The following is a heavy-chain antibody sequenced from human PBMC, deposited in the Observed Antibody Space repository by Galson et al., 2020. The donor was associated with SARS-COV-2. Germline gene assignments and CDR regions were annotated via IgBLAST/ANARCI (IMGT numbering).Heavy chain of an antibody. J-gene: IGHJ4*02. CDR2: LSYEGSKK. CDR3: AKINVLFWCGEGRGPIDY. V-gene: IGHV3-30-3*02. D-gene: IGHD3-10*01. Sequence: GGSLRLSCAASGFSFNNFAMHWVRQSPGKGLEWVAVLSYEGSKKYYADSVKGRFTISRDYSKDTLYLQMNNLRTEDTAIYYCAKINVLFWCGEGRGPIDYWGQGTLVTVSP. CDR1: GFSFNNFA.